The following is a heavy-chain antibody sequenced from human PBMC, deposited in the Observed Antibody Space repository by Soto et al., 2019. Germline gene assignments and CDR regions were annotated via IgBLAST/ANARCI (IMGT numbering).Heavy chain of an antibody. Sequence: GGSLRLSCAASGFTFSSYSMNWVRQAPGKGLEWVSSISSSSSYIYYADSVKGRFTISRDNAKNSLYLQMNSLRAEDTAVYYCARVRITMVRGPNDYFDYWGQGTLVTVSS. V-gene: IGHV3-21*01. CDR3: ARVRITMVRGPNDYFDY. CDR1: GFTFSSYS. D-gene: IGHD3-10*01. J-gene: IGHJ4*02. CDR2: ISSSSSYI.